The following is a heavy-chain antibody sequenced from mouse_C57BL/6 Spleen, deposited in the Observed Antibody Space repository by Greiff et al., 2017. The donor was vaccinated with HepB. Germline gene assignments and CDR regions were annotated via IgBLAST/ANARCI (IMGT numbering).Heavy chain of an antibody. V-gene: IGHV14-2*01. Sequence: EVQGVESGAELVKPGASVKLSCTASGFNIKDYYMPWVKQRTEQGLEWIGRIDPEDGETKYAPKFQGKATITADTSSNTAYLQLSSLTSEDTAVYYCARDPAYYSNYAAYWGQGTLVTVSA. D-gene: IGHD2-5*01. CDR3: ARDPAYYSNYAAY. J-gene: IGHJ3*01. CDR2: IDPEDGET. CDR1: GFNIKDYY.